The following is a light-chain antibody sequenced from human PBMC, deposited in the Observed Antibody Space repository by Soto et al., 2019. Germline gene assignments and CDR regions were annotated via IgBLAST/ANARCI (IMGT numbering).Light chain of an antibody. J-gene: IGLJ3*02. CDR3: SSYTSSNTPWV. CDR2: EVS. Sequence: QSVLTQSASVSGSPGQSITISCTGTTSDVGGYNYVSWYQQHPGKAPKLIIYEVSNRPSGVSNRFSGSKSGNTASLTISGLQAEDEADYYCSSYTSSNTPWVFGGGTKLTVL. V-gene: IGLV2-14*01. CDR1: TSDVGGYNY.